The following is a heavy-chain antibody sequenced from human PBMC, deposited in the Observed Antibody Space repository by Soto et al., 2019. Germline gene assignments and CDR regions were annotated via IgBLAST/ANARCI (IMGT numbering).Heavy chain of an antibody. CDR1: GFTFSSYW. CDR2: IKQDGSEK. D-gene: IGHD2-15*01. V-gene: IGHV3-7*01. CDR3: ARVGLVVVAATTWFDP. J-gene: IGHJ5*02. Sequence: HPGGSLRLSCAASGFTFSSYWMSWVRQAPGKGLEWVANIKQDGSEKYYVDSVKGRFTISRDNAKNSLYLQMNSLRAEDTAVYYCARVGLVVVAATTWFDPWGQGTLVTVSS.